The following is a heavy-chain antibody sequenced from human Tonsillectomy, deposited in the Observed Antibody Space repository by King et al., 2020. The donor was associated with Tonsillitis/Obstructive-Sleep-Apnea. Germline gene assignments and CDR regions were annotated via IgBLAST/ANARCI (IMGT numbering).Heavy chain of an antibody. Sequence: VQLVESGGGVVLPGRSLRLSCRASGFTFSNYGMHWVRQAPGKGLEWVAVIWNDGSNKNYADSVKGRFTISKDNSKNTLYLQMNSLRAEDTAVYYCARDLGDYGMDFWGQGTTVTVSS. V-gene: IGHV3-33*01. CDR3: ARDLGDYGMDF. CDR2: IWNDGSNK. J-gene: IGHJ6*02. CDR1: GFTFSNYG. D-gene: IGHD3-16*01.